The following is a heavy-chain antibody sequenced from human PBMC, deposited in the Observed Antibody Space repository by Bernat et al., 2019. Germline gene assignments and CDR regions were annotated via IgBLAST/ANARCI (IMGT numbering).Heavy chain of an antibody. J-gene: IGHJ4*02. Sequence: QVQLRESGPGLVKPSETLSLTCTVSGGSIISYYWSWIRQPPGKGLEWIGYIYYSGSTNYNPSLKSRVTMSVDTSKNQFSLKLTSVTAADTAVYYCARGDGGYKSLYYFDSWGQGTLVTVSS. CDR2: IYYSGST. V-gene: IGHV4-59*08. CDR3: ARGDGGYKSLYYFDS. D-gene: IGHD5-24*01. CDR1: GGSIISYY.